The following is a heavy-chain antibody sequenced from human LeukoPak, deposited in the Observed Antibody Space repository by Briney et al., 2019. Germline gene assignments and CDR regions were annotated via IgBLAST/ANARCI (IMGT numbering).Heavy chain of an antibody. CDR2: INSDGSSI. V-gene: IGHV3-74*01. CDR3: AKVPNPYRTYYYDSSGYL. CDR1: EFAFSNYW. J-gene: IGHJ4*02. Sequence: GGSLRLSCAASEFAFSNYWMNWVRQAPGKGLEWVSRINSDGSSISYADSVKGRFTISRDNAKNTLYLQMNSLRAEDTAVYYCAKVPNPYRTYYYDSSGYLWGQGTLVTVSS. D-gene: IGHD3-22*01.